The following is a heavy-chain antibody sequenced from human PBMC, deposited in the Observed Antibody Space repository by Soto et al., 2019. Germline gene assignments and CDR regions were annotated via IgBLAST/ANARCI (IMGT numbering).Heavy chain of an antibody. D-gene: IGHD6-13*01. Sequence: PVGSLRLSCAASVFTFSSYSMNCVRHSPGKWLEWVSSISSSSSYIYYADSVKGRFTISRDNAKNSLYLQMNSLRAEDTAVYYCARNQGSGSYVYGAFDIWGQGTMVTVSS. J-gene: IGHJ3*02. CDR2: ISSSSSYI. CDR1: VFTFSSYS. V-gene: IGHV3-21*01. CDR3: ARNQGSGSYVYGAFDI.